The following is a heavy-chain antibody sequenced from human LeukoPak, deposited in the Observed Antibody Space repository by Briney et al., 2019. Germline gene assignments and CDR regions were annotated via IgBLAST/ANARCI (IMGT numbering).Heavy chain of an antibody. V-gene: IGHV3-30*02. CDR2: MRYDGNNK. Sequence: PGRTLRLSSVPSGFTLSDFGIHSVPEAPGQALEWVAFMRYDGNNKSYADSVKGRFTISRDNSKNTLYLQMNSLRAEDTAVYSCAKDRGFDYGEGWSYLDSWGQGTLVTVSS. J-gene: IGHJ4*02. D-gene: IGHD4-17*01. CDR3: AKDRGFDYGEGWSYLDS. CDR1: GFTLSDFG.